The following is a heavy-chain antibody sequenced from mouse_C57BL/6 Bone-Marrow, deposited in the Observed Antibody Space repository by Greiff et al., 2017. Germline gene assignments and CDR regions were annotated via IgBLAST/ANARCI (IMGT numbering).Heavy chain of an antibody. D-gene: IGHD1-1*01. CDR3: ARAYYYGHFDY. V-gene: IGHV1-82*01. CDR1: GYAFSSSW. Sequence: VKLMESGPELVKPGASVKISCKASGYAFSSSWMNWVKQRPGKGLEWIGRIYPGDGDTNYNGKFKGKATLTADKSSSTAYMPLSSLTSEDSAVYFCARAYYYGHFDYWGQGTTLTVSS. CDR2: IYPGDGDT. J-gene: IGHJ2*01.